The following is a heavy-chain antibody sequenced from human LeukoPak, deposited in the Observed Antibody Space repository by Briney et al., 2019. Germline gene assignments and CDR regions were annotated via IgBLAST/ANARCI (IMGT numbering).Heavy chain of an antibody. V-gene: IGHV4-59*01. J-gene: IGHJ4*02. Sequence: SETLSLTCIVSGGSISSYFWSWIRQPPGKGLEWIGYIYYSGSTNYNPSLKSRVTISVDTPKNQFSLKVSSATAADTAVYYCARVATTGTPNFDYWGQGTLVTVSS. D-gene: IGHD1-1*01. CDR2: IYYSGST. CDR1: GGSISSYF. CDR3: ARVATTGTPNFDY.